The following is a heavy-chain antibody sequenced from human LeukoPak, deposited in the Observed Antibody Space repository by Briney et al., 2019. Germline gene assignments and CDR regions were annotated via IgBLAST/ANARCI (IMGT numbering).Heavy chain of an antibody. CDR3: ARVGRPILPIFGNWLDP. CDR2: INHSGST. Sequence: SETLSLTCAVYGGSFSGYYWSWIRQPPGKGLEWIGEINHSGSTNYNPSLKSRVTISVDTSKNQFSLKLSSVTAADTAVYYCARVGRPILPIFGNWLDPWGQGTLVTVSS. J-gene: IGHJ5*02. V-gene: IGHV4-34*01. CDR1: GGSFSGYY. D-gene: IGHD3-3*01.